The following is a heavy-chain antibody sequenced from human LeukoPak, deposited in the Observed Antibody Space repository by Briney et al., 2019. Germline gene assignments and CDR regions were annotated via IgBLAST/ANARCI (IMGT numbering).Heavy chain of an antibody. Sequence: ASVKVSCKASGYTFTGYYMHWVRQAPGQGLEWMGGFDPEDGETIYAQKFQGRVTMTEDTSTDTAYMELSSLRSEDTAVYYCALTVREYSSFVWGQGTLVTVSS. J-gene: IGHJ4*02. V-gene: IGHV1-24*01. CDR1: GYTFTGYY. CDR2: FDPEDGET. D-gene: IGHD6-6*01. CDR3: ALTVREYSSFV.